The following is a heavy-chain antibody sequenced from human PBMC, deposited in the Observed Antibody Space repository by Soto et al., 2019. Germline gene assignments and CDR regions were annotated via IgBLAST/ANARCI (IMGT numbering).Heavy chain of an antibody. CDR3: ARDFSGYSSIDY. J-gene: IGHJ4*02. Sequence: SETLSLTCTVSGGSISSGGYYWSWIRQHPGKGLEWIGYIYYSGTTYYNPSLKSRLTISVDTSKNQFSLDLGSVTAADTAVYYCARDFSGYSSIDYWGQGTLVTVSS. CDR2: IYYSGTT. V-gene: IGHV4-31*03. D-gene: IGHD3-22*01. CDR1: GGSISSGGYY.